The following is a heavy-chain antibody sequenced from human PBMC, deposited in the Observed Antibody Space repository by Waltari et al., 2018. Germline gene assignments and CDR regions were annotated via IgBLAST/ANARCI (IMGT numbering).Heavy chain of an antibody. CDR1: GDSFSTYY. Sequence: QVQLQESGPGLVKPSETLSLTCTVSGDSFSTYYWSWIRQPAGKGLEWIGRFYNSGTTYYNPSLKSRVTMSVDTSNNQFSLKLDSVTAADTAVYYCARAKENWGRNAFDIWGQGTVLTVSS. CDR2: FYNSGTT. J-gene: IGHJ3*02. CDR3: ARAKENWGRNAFDI. V-gene: IGHV4-4*07. D-gene: IGHD7-27*01.